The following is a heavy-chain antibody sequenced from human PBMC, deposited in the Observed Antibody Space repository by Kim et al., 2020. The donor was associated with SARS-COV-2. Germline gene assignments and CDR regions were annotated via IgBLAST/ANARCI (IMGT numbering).Heavy chain of an antibody. CDR3: AATSIAAAGTFHYGMDV. Sequence: SVKVSCKASGFTFTSSAVQWVRQARGQRLEWIGWIVVGSGNTNYAQKFQERVTITRDMSTSTAYMELSSLRSEDTAVYYCAATSIAAAGTFHYGMDVWGQGTTVTVSS. CDR2: IVVGSGNT. D-gene: IGHD6-13*01. V-gene: IGHV1-58*01. CDR1: GFTFTSSA. J-gene: IGHJ6*02.